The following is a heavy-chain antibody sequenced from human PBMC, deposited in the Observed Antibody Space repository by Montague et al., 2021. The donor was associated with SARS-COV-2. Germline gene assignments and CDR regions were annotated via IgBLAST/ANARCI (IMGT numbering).Heavy chain of an antibody. CDR3: ARDGDEGYFFEY. J-gene: IGHJ4*02. V-gene: IGHV4-31*03. Sequence: TLSLTCTVSGASISSGSYYWNWIRQLPGKGLEWIGYIHHSGSTYYTPSLQSRVAISVDTSKNEFSLKMIAVTAADTAVYYCARDGDEGYFFEYWGKGLLVTVSS. D-gene: IGHD2/OR15-2a*01. CDR1: GASISSGSYY. CDR2: IHHSGST.